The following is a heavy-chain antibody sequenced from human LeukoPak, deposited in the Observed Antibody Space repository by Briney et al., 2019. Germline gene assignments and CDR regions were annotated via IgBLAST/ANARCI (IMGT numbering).Heavy chain of an antibody. CDR3: ARATATGLIDY. V-gene: IGHV4-39*07. J-gene: IGHJ4*02. CDR2: IYYSGST. CDR1: GASISGSGYY. D-gene: IGHD3-9*01. Sequence: SETLSLTCTVSGASISGSGYYWGWVRRPPGKGLEWIGSIYYSGSTYYNSSLKSRVTISLDTSKNQFSLKLSSVTAADTAVYYCARATATGLIDYWGQGTLVTVSS.